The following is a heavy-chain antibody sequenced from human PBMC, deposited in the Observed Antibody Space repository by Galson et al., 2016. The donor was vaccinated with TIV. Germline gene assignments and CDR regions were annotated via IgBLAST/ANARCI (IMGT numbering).Heavy chain of an antibody. CDR2: INGDGTEI. J-gene: IGHJ4*02. Sequence: LRLSCADSRSTFSSSWMNWVRQAPGKGLEWVANINGDGTEIKYVDTVKGRFTISRDNAKNSLYLQMSNLRVGDTAIYYCAQWLGTSNSWGQGTLVTVSS. CDR3: AQWLGTSNS. D-gene: IGHD6-19*01. V-gene: IGHV3-7*01. CDR1: RSTFSSSW.